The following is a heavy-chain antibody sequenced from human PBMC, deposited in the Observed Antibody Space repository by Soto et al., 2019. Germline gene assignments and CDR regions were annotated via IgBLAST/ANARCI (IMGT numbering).Heavy chain of an antibody. CDR2: INHSGST. CDR1: GGSFSGYY. D-gene: IGHD6-13*01. V-gene: IGHV4-34*01. Sequence: SETLSLTCAVYGGSFSGYYWSWIRQPPGKGLEWIGEINHSGSTNYNPSLKSRVTISVDTSKNQFSLKLSSVTAADTAVYYCARGPPGIAAAGTDYYYGMDVWGQGTTVTVSS. CDR3: ARGPPGIAAAGTDYYYGMDV. J-gene: IGHJ6*02.